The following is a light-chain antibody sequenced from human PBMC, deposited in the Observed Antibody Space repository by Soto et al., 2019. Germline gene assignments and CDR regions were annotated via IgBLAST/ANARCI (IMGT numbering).Light chain of an antibody. J-gene: IGKJ1*01. CDR3: QHYNSYSEA. V-gene: IGKV1-5*03. CDR1: QTISSW. CDR2: KAS. Sequence: IQMTQSPSSLSLSIGDRVTITVLASQTISSWLAWYQQKPGKAPKLLIYKASTLKSGVPSRFSGSGSGTEFTLTISSLQPDDFATYYCQHYNSYSEAFGQGTKVDIK.